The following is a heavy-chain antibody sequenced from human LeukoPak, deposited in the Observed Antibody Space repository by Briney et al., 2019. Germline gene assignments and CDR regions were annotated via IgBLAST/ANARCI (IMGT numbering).Heavy chain of an antibody. CDR2: ISRSGEST. Sequence: GGSLRLSCAASGFTFSKYAMSWVRQAPGKGLEWVSSISRSGESTYHVDSVKGRFTISRDNSKNTLYLQMNSLRAEDTAVYYCAREGLYYYYGMDVWGQGTTVTVSS. CDR3: AREGLYYYYGMDV. V-gene: IGHV3-23*01. CDR1: GFTFSKYA. J-gene: IGHJ6*02.